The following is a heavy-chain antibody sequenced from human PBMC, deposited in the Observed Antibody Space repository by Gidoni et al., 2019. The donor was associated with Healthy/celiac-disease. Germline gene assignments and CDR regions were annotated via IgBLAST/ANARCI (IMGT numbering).Heavy chain of an antibody. CDR2: INHSGST. Sequence: QVQLQQWGAGLLKPSETLSLTCAVYGGSFSGYYWSWIRQPPGRGLEWIGEINHSGSTNYNPSLKSRVTISVDTSTNQFSLKLSSVTAADTAVYYCARARASRITIFGVALYGMDVWGQGTTVTVSS. J-gene: IGHJ6*02. V-gene: IGHV4-34*01. D-gene: IGHD3-3*01. CDR3: ARARASRITIFGVALYGMDV. CDR1: GGSFSGYY.